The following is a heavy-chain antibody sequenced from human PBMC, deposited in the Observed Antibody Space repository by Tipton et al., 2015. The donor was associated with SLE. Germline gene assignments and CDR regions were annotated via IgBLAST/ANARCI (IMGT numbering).Heavy chain of an antibody. J-gene: IGHJ3*02. Sequence: TLSLTCAVSGYSISSSNWWGWIRQPPGKGLEWIGYIYYSGSTNYNPSLKSRVTMSVDTSKSQFSLKLSSVTALDTAVYYCARKDSSGPGAFDIWGQGTMVTVSS. CDR3: ARKDSSGPGAFDI. V-gene: IGHV4-28*06. D-gene: IGHD6-19*01. CDR2: IYYSGST. CDR1: GYSISSSNW.